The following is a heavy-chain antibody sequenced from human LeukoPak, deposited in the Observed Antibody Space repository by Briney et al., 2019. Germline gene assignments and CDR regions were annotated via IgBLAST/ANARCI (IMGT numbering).Heavy chain of an antibody. CDR2: LPPDELGI. CDR3: VGTIASRGSEY. D-gene: IGHD6-6*01. CDR1: GFIFTNYW. V-gene: IGHV3-74*01. Sequence: SGGSLRLSCAASGFIFTNYWMHWVRQAPGMGLVWVSRLPPDELGIIYADSVKGRFTVSRDNAKNTVYLQMNNLRVDDTAMYYCVGTIASRGSEYWGQGALVTVSS. J-gene: IGHJ4*02.